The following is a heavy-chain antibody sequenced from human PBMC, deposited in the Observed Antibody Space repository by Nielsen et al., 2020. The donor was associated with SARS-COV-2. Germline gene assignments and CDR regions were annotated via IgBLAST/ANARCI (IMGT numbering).Heavy chain of an antibody. J-gene: IGHJ6*02. D-gene: IGHD5-12*01. Sequence: SLKISCVVSGFTFEAYAMHWVRQAPGKGLEWVSGINWSSDSIDYADSVKGRFTISRDNVKNSLHLQMNSLRVEDTAVYYCRGGDLVTTMSFKVGYSYYYGMDIWGQGTTVTVSS. CDR3: RGGDLVTTMSFKVGYSYYYGMDI. V-gene: IGHV3-9*01. CDR2: INWSSDSI. CDR1: GFTFEAYA.